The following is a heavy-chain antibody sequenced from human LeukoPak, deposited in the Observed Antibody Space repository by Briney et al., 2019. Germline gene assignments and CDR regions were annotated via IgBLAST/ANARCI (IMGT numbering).Heavy chain of an antibody. V-gene: IGHV3-23*01. CDR1: GFTFSSYA. Sequence: PGGSLRLSCAASGFTFSSYAMSWVRQAPGKGLEWVSAISGSGGSTYYADSVKGRFTISRDNSKNTLYLQMNSLRAEDTAVYYCAKDGELLQQRYYFDYWGQGTLVTVSS. CDR3: AKDGELLQQRYYFDY. CDR2: ISGSGGST. J-gene: IGHJ4*02. D-gene: IGHD1-26*01.